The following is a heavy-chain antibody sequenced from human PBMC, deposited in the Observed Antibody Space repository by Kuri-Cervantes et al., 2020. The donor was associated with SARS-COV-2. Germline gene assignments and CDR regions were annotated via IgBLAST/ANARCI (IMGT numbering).Heavy chain of an antibody. CDR1: GYSISSGYY. D-gene: IGHD3-16*01. J-gene: IGHJ6*03. Sequence: SQTLSLTCAVSGYSISSGYYWGWIRQPPGKGLEWIGSIYHSGSTYYNPSLKSRVTISVDTSQNQFSLKLSSVTAADTAVYYCARGGAEYYYYYMDVWGKGTTVTVSS. CDR3: ARGGAEYYYYYMDV. V-gene: IGHV4-38-2*01. CDR2: IYHSGST.